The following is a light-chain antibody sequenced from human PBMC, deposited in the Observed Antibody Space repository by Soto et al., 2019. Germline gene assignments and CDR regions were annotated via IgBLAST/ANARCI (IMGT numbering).Light chain of an antibody. J-gene: IGKJ2*01. V-gene: IGKV1-5*01. Sequence: DIQMTQFPSTLSASVGDRVTITCRASQSIRSWLAWYQQKPGKAPKLLIYDGSSLQSGVPSGYSGSGAGTKFTLTTTSLQPDDFTTYYCKQYSGYPYTFGQRTKVETK. CDR2: DGS. CDR1: QSIRSW. CDR3: KQYSGYPYT.